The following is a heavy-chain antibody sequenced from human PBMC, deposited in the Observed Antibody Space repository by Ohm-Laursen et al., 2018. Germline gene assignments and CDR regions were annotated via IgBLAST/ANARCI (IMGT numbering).Heavy chain of an antibody. CDR1: GFTFADYA. CDR3: AKGQGAFDI. J-gene: IGHJ3*02. CDR2: ISRNSGSI. Sequence: SSLRLSCTASGFTFADYAMHWVRQAPGKGLEWVSGISRNSGSIGYADSVKGRFTISRDNSKNTLYLQMNSLRAEDTAVYYCAKGQGAFDIWGQGTMVTVSS. V-gene: IGHV3-9*01.